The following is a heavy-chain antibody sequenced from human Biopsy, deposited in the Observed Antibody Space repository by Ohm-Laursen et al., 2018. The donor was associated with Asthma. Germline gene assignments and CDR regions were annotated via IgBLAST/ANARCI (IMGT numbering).Heavy chain of an antibody. D-gene: IGHD3-22*01. V-gene: IGHV3-53*01. Sequence: SPRLSCTASGFAVSRDQMFWVRQAPGKGPEWVSVIYSGGTSHTADSVRGRFTISRDYSKNTLYLQMHSLRAEDTAVYYCARGDSSNWSHYYFDYWGQGTLVTVSS. J-gene: IGHJ4*02. CDR1: GFAVSRDQ. CDR2: IYSGGTS. CDR3: ARGDSSNWSHYYFDY.